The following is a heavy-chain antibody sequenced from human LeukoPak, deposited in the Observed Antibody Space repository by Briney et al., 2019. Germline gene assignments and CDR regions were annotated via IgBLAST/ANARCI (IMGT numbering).Heavy chain of an antibody. CDR1: GFTFSSYW. V-gene: IGHV3-74*01. CDR2: INGDGSST. D-gene: IGHD3-10*01. J-gene: IGHJ5*02. CDR3: ARHYYASGSYHHFDP. Sequence: PGGSLRLSCAASGFTFSSYWMHWVRQAPGKGLVWVSRINGDGSSTSHADSVKGRFTISRDNAKNTLYLQMNSLRAEDTAVYYCARHYYASGSYHHFDPWGQGTLVTVSS.